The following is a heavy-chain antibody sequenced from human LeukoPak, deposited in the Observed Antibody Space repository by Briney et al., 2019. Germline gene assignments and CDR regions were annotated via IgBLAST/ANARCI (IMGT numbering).Heavy chain of an antibody. V-gene: IGHV1-2*02. CDR3: ARGRATYFDWIRVAGNWFDP. J-gene: IGHJ5*02. CDR1: GYSFTGHY. CDR2: INPNSGGT. D-gene: IGHD3-9*01. Sequence: ASVKVSCKASGYSFTGHYMYWVRQAPGQGLEWMGWINPNSGGTNYAQKFQGRVTMTRDTSISTAYMELSRLRSDDTAVYYCARGRATYFDWIRVAGNWFDPWGQGTLVTVSS.